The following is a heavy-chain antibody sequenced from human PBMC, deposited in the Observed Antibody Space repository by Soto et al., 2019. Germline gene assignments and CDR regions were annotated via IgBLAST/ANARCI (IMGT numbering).Heavy chain of an antibody. V-gene: IGHV1-69*12. CDR3: ASSAMAHYYYGMDV. CDR2: IIPIFGTA. D-gene: IGHD5-18*01. J-gene: IGHJ6*02. CDR1: GGTFSSYA. Sequence: QVQLVQSGAEVKKPGSSVKVSCKASGGTFSSYAISWVRQAPGQGLEWMGGIIPIFGTANYAQKFQDRVTITADEYTSTAYMELSSLRSEYTAVYYCASSAMAHYYYGMDVWGQGTTVTVSS.